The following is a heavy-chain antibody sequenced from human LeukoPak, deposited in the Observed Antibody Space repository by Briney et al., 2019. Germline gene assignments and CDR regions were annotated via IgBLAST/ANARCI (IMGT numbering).Heavy chain of an antibody. CDR2: ISGSGGST. CDR3: AKTISSSWPNYYYYGMDV. D-gene: IGHD6-13*01. J-gene: IGHJ6*02. V-gene: IGHV3-23*01. CDR1: GFTFSSYA. Sequence: GGSLRLSCAVSGFTFSSYAMSWVRQAPGKGLEWVSAISGSGGSTYYADSVKGRFTISRDNSKNTLYLQMNSLRAEDTAVYYCAKTISSSWPNYYYYGMDVWGQGTTVTVSS.